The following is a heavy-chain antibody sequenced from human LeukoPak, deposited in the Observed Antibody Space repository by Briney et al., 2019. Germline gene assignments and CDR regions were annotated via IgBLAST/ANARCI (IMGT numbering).Heavy chain of an antibody. D-gene: IGHD6-6*01. Sequence: ASVKVSCKASGYTFTGYYMHWVRQAPGQGLEWMGWINPNSGGTNYAQKFQGGVTMTRDTSISTAYMELSRLRSDDTAVYYCARVPFASSSSRNFDYWGQGTLVTVSS. V-gene: IGHV1-2*02. CDR2: INPNSGGT. CDR1: GYTFTGYY. J-gene: IGHJ4*02. CDR3: ARVPFASSSSRNFDY.